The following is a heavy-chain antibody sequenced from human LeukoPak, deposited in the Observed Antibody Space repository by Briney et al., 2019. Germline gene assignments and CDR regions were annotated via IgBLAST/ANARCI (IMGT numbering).Heavy chain of an antibody. Sequence: SETLSLTCTVSGGSISSYYWSWIRQPAGKGLEWIGRIYTSGSTNYNPSLKSRVTMSVDTSKNQFCLKLSSVTVADTAVYYCARDIVDYGLLGWFDPWGQGTLVTVSS. CDR2: IYTSGST. D-gene: IGHD3-16*01. J-gene: IGHJ5*02. CDR1: GGSISSYY. CDR3: ARDIVDYGLLGWFDP. V-gene: IGHV4-4*07.